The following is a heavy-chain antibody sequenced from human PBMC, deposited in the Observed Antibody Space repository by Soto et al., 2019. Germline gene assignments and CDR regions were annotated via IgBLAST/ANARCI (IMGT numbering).Heavy chain of an antibody. Sequence: EVQLLESGGGLVQPGGSLRLSCAASGFTFSSYAMSWVRQAPGKGLEWVSAISGSGGSTYYADSVKGRFTSSRDNSKNTLYLQMNSLRAEDTAVYYCAKSLKLLWFGEVWGQGTLVTVSS. D-gene: IGHD3-10*01. J-gene: IGHJ4*02. CDR2: ISGSGGST. V-gene: IGHV3-23*01. CDR3: AKSLKLLWFGEV. CDR1: GFTFSSYA.